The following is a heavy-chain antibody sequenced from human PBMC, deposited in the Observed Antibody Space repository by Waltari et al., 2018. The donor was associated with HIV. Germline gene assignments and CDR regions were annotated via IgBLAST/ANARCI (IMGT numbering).Heavy chain of an antibody. J-gene: IGHJ6*02. CDR3: ARTIVVVPAAPRYYYGMDV. CDR1: GYTFTSYD. Sequence: QVQLVQSGAEVKKPGASVKVSCKASGYTFTSYDIHWVRPATGQGLEWMGWMNPNSGNTGYAQKFQGRVTMTRNTSISTAYMELSSLRSEDTAVYYCARTIVVVPAAPRYYYGMDVWGQGTTVTVSS. V-gene: IGHV1-8*01. D-gene: IGHD2-2*01. CDR2: MNPNSGNT.